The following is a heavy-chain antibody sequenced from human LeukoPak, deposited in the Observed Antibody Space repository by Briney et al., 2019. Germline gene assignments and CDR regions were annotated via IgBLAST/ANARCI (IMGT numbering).Heavy chain of an antibody. Sequence: ASVKVSCKASGYTFTGYYMHWVRQAPGQGLEWMGWISAYNGNTNYAQKLQGRVTMTTDTSTSTAYMELRSLRSDDTAVYYCARDFGITIFGVPYYPPYGMDVWGQGTTVTVSS. J-gene: IGHJ6*02. CDR2: ISAYNGNT. V-gene: IGHV1-18*04. CDR3: ARDFGITIFGVPYYPPYGMDV. D-gene: IGHD3-3*01. CDR1: GYTFTGYY.